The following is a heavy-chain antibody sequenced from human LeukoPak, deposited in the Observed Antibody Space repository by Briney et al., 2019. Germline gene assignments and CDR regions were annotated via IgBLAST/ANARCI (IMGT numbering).Heavy chain of an antibody. CDR3: VKDIGKRHTSNWHRDAYDI. V-gene: IGHV3-9*01. D-gene: IGHD6-13*01. CDR2: ISWNGGDI. Sequence: GGSLRLSCAASGLNFNEYGMNWVRQVPGKGLEWVSGISWNGGDIGYADSVKGRFTISRDNAKNSLYLQMSSLRAEDTALYYCVKDIGKRHTSNWHRDAYDIWGQGTMV. J-gene: IGHJ3*02. CDR1: GLNFNEYG.